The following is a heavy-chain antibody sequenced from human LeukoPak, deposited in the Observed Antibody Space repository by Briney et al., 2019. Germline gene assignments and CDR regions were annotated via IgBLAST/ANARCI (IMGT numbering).Heavy chain of an antibody. J-gene: IGHJ4*02. CDR2: ISAYNGNT. V-gene: IGHV1-18*01. CDR1: GYTFTSYG. D-gene: IGHD3-22*01. CDR3: ARVPHRGNYYDSSGYYSPFDY. Sequence: ASVKVSCKASGYTFTSYGISWVRQAPGQGLEWMGWISAYNGNTNYAQKLQGRVTMTTDTSTSTAYMELRSLRSDDTAVYYCARVPHRGNYYDSSGYYSPFDYWGQGTLVTVSS.